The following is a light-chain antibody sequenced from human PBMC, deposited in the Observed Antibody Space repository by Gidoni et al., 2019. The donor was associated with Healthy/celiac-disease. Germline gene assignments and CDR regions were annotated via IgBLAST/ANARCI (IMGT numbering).Light chain of an antibody. J-gene: IGKJ3*01. CDR1: QSFSSY. CDR2: DAS. Sequence: EIVLTQSPATLSLSPGERATLSCRASQSFSSYLAWYQQKHGEAPRPLIYDASNRANGIPARFSGSGSGTDFTLTISSLEPEDFAVYYCQQRSNWSFTFGPGTKVDIK. CDR3: QQRSNWSFT. V-gene: IGKV3-11*01.